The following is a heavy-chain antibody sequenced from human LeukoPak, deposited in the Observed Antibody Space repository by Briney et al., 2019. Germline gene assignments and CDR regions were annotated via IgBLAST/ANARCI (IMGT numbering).Heavy chain of an antibody. CDR1: GYSFTNYR. J-gene: IGHJ4*02. V-gene: IGHV5-51*01. D-gene: IGHD3-10*01. CDR2: IYPADSDT. CDR3: ARQSRDGSKTRGYYFDY. Sequence: PGESLKISCQVSGYSFTNYRIGWVRQMPGKGLESMGIIYPADSDTTYSPSFQGQVTISVDKSISTVYLQWSSLKASDTAMYYCARQSRDGSKTRGYYFDYWGQGTLVTVS.